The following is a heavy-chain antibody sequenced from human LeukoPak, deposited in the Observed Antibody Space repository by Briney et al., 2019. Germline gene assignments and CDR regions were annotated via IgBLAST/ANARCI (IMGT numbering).Heavy chain of an antibody. CDR2: ISYDGSNT. D-gene: IGHD1-26*01. J-gene: IGHJ4*02. CDR1: GFTFSSYA. V-gene: IGHV3-30-3*01. CDR3: ARDYSGSFPPPFDY. Sequence: PGRSLRLSCAASGFTFSSYAMDWVRQAPGKGLEWVAVISYDGSNTYYADSVEGRFTISRDNSKNTLYLQMNGLRAEDTAVYYCARDYSGSFPPPFDYWGRGTLVTVSS.